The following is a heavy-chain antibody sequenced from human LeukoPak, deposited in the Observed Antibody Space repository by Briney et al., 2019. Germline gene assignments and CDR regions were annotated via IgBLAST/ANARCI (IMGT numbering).Heavy chain of an antibody. CDR2: IIPILGIA. V-gene: IGHV1-69*04. J-gene: IGHJ4*02. Sequence: VASVKVSCKASGYTFTNYGITWVRQAPGQGLEWMGRIIPILGIANYAQKLQGRVTITADKSTSTAYMELSSLRSEDTAVYYCASVTLRGYSGSDYWGQGTLVTVSS. D-gene: IGHD5-12*01. CDR1: GYTFTNYG. CDR3: ASVTLRGYSGSDY.